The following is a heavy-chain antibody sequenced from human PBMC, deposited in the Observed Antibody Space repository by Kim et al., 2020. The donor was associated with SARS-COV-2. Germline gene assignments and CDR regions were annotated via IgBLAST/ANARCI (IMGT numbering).Heavy chain of an antibody. CDR3: ARDKAYAFDI. CDR1: GFTFSSFS. CDR2: ITIGGDGT. J-gene: IGHJ3*02. V-gene: IGHV3-48*02. Sequence: GGSLRLSCGASGFTFSSFSFNWIRQAPGKGLEWISYITIGGDGTQYADSVRGRFTISRDNAHNLIYLQMNSLRHEDTAIYYCARDKAYAFDIWGQGTMVT.